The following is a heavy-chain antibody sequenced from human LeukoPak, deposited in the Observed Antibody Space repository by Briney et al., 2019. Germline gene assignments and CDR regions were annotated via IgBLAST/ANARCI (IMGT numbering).Heavy chain of an antibody. CDR3: ARADDSGYYVNY. J-gene: IGHJ4*02. D-gene: IGHD3-22*01. Sequence: GGSLRVSCAASGFTFSSYWMHWVRQAPGKGLMWVSRINSDGSSTSYADAVKGRFTISRDNAKNTLYLQMNSLRAEDTAVYYCARADDSGYYVNYWGQGTLVTVSS. CDR1: GFTFSSYW. CDR2: INSDGSST. V-gene: IGHV3-74*01.